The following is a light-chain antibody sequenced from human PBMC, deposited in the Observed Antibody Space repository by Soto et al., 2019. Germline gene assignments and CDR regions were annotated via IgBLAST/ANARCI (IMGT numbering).Light chain of an antibody. CDR1: SSDGGGFNS. Sequence: QSALTQPASVSGSPGQSITISCTGTSSDGGGFNSVSWLQQNPGKAPKLMIYDVSNRTSVVSDRFSGSKSGNTASLTISGLQAEDEADYYCSSNTSTSTLVFGGGTKLTVL. J-gene: IGLJ3*02. CDR3: SSNTSTSTLV. CDR2: DVS. V-gene: IGLV2-14*01.